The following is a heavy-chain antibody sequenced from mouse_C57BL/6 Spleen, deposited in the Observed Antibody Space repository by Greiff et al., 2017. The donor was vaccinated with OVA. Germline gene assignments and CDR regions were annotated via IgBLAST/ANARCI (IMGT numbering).Heavy chain of an antibody. Sequence: EVKVVESGGGLVKPGGSLKLSCAASGFTFSDYGMHWVRQAPEKGLEWVAYISSGSSTIYYADTVKGRFTISRDNAKNTLFLQMTSLRSEDTAMYYCARRVYYGSSPFYAMDYWGQGTSVTVSS. CDR1: GFTFSDYG. J-gene: IGHJ4*01. CDR2: ISSGSSTI. V-gene: IGHV5-17*01. D-gene: IGHD1-1*01. CDR3: ARRVYYGSSPFYAMDY.